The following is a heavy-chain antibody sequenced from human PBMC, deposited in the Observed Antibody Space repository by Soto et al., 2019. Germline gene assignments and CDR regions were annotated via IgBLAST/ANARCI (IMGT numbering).Heavy chain of an antibody. V-gene: IGHV3-48*01. D-gene: IGHD6-19*01. J-gene: IGHJ4*02. CDR1: GFTFSDYS. CDR3: ARHGLRDRYRSLPIAVAGTDY. CDR2: ISASTNTI. Sequence: GGSLRLSCAASGFTFSDYSMNWVRQAPGKGLEWVAHISASTNTIYYADSVKGRFTISADKSISTAYLQWSSLKASDTAMYYCARHGLRDRYRSLPIAVAGTDYWGQGTLVTVSS.